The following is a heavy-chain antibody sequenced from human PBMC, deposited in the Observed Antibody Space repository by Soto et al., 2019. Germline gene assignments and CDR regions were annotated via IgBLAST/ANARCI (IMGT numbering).Heavy chain of an antibody. Sequence: SETLSLTCTVSGGSISSNTYYWSWIRQPPGKGLEWIGSIYYSGSTYYNPSLKSRVTISVDTSKNQFSLKLSSVTAADTAVYYCARHVSVVGATLDAFDIWGQGTMVTVSS. CDR2: IYYSGST. V-gene: IGHV4-39*01. J-gene: IGHJ3*02. CDR3: ARHVSVVGATLDAFDI. D-gene: IGHD1-26*01. CDR1: GGSISSNTYY.